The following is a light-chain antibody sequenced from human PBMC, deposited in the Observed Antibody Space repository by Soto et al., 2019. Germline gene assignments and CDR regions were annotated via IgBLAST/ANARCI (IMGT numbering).Light chain of an antibody. V-gene: IGKV1D-13*01. CDR2: DAS. CDR3: QQFKNFPPIT. CDR1: QGISSA. Sequence: AIQLTQSPSSLSASVGDRVTITCRAGQGISSALAWYQQKPGKPPNLLIYDASTLQSGVPSRFSGSASGTDFTLTISSLQPEDFATYYCQQFKNFPPITFCQGTRLEI. J-gene: IGKJ5*01.